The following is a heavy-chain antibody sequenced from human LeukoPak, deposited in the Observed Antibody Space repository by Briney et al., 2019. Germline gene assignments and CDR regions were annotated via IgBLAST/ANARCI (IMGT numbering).Heavy chain of an antibody. CDR1: GGTFSIYA. D-gene: IGHD1-26*01. J-gene: IGHJ4*02. CDR3: ARGSGSYLTGPLDY. Sequence: SVKVSCKASGGTFSIYAISWVRQAPGQGLEWMGGIIPIFGTANYAQKFQGRVTITADESTSTAYMELSSLRSEDTAVYYCARGSGSYLTGPLDYWGQGTLVTVS. V-gene: IGHV1-69*13. CDR2: IIPIFGTA.